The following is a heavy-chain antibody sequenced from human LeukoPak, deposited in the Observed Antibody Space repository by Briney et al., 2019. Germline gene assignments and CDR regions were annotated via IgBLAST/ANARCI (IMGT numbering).Heavy chain of an antibody. V-gene: IGHV4-59*01. CDR2: IYYSGST. CDR1: GGAISSYY. CDR3: ARGYSSGLDY. Sequence: SETLSLTCTVSGGAISSYYWSWIRQPPGKGLEGIGYIYYSGSTNYNPSLKSRVTISVDTSKNQFSLKLSSVTAADTVVYYCARGYSSGLDYWGQGTLVTVSS. J-gene: IGHJ4*02. D-gene: IGHD6-19*01.